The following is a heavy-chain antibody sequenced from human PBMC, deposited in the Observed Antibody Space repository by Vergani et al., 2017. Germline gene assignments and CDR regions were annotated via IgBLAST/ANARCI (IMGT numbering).Heavy chain of an antibody. CDR3: ARDSYYYDSSGYSPTAPY. J-gene: IGHJ4*02. V-gene: IGHV3-48*03. Sequence: EVQLVESGGGLVQPGRSLRLSCAASGFTFSSYEMNWVRQAPGKGLEWVSYISSSGSTIYYADSVKGRFTISRDNAKNSLYLQMNSLRAEDTAVYYCARDSYYYDSSGYSPTAPYWGQGTLVTVSS. CDR1: GFTFSSYE. D-gene: IGHD3-22*01. CDR2: ISSSGSTI.